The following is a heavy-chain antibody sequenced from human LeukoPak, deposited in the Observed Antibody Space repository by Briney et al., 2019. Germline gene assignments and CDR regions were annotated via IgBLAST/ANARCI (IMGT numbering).Heavy chain of an antibody. CDR3: ARSDWFDP. J-gene: IGHJ5*02. D-gene: IGHD3-3*01. V-gene: IGHV3-74*01. Sequence: PGGSLRLSCAVSGIIFSSYSMNWVRQAPGKGLVWVSRIKGDGSVTVYADSVKGRFTISRDNAKNTLYLQMNSLRVEDTAVYYCARSDWFDPWGQGTLVTVSS. CDR1: GIIFSSYS. CDR2: IKGDGSVT.